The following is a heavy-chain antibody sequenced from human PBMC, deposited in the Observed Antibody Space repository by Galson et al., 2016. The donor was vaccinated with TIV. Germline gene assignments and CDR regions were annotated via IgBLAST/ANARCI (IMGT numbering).Heavy chain of an antibody. V-gene: IGHV3-30*03. Sequence: SLRLSCAASGFTFGSYGMHWDRHSPGKGLEWLAFVSYDRSDKNYADSVKGRFTISRDNFKNTLYLQMSSLRAEDTAVYYCARGFSSYYFDYWGQGTLVTVSS. CDR3: ARGFSSYYFDY. CDR1: GFTFGSYG. J-gene: IGHJ4*02. CDR2: VSYDRSDK. D-gene: IGHD6-13*01.